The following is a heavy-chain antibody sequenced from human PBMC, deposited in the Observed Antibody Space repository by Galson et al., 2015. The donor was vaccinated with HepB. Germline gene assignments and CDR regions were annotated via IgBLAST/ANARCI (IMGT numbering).Heavy chain of an antibody. CDR3: AKDTGLGRITGTQGGFDY. D-gene: IGHD1-7*01. V-gene: IGHV3-43*01. CDR2: ISWDGGST. CDR1: GFTFDDYT. J-gene: IGHJ4*02. Sequence: SLRLSCAASGFTFDDYTMHWVRQAPGKGLEWVSLISWDGGSTYYADSVKGRFTISRDNSKNSLYLQMNSLRTEDTALYYCAKDTGLGRITGTQGGFDYWGQGTLVTVSS.